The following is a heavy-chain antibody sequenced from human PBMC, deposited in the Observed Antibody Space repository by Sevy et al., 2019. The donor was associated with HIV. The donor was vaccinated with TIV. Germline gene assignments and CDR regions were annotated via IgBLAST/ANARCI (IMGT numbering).Heavy chain of an antibody. V-gene: IGHV3-73*01. Sequence: GGSLRLSCAASGFTFSGSTVHWVRQASGKGLEWVGRIRSKANIYATAYAASVKGRFTISTDDSKNTAYLKMNSLKTEDTAVYYCTRPMTTVNGDYFDYWGQGTLVTVSS. D-gene: IGHD4-17*01. CDR3: TRPMTTVNGDYFDY. J-gene: IGHJ4*02. CDR1: GFTFSGST. CDR2: IRSKANIYAT.